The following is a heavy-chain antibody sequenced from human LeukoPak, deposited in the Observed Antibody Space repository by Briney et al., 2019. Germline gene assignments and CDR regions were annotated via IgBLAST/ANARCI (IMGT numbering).Heavy chain of an antibody. J-gene: IGHJ4*02. D-gene: IGHD2-8*01. CDR2: IYSGGST. V-gene: IGHV3-66*01. CDR3: AKEASYGYFDY. CDR1: GFTVSSNY. Sequence: GSLRLSCAASGFTVSSNYMSWVRQAPGKGLEWVSVIYSGGSTYYADSVKGRFTISRDNSKSTLYLQMNSLRAEDTAVYYCAKEASYGYFDYWGQGTLVTVSS.